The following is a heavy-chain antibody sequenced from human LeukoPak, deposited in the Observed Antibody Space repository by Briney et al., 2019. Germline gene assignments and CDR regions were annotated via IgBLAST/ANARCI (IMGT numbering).Heavy chain of an antibody. J-gene: IGHJ3*02. V-gene: IGHV4-59*01. CDR1: GGSISSYY. CDR2: IYYSGST. Sequence: SETLSLTCTVSGGSISSYYWSWIRQPPGKGLEWIGYIYYSGSTNYNPSLKSRVTISVDTSKNQFSLKLSSVTAADTAVYYCARDTRPANAFDIWGQGTMVTVSS. CDR3: ARDTRPANAFDI.